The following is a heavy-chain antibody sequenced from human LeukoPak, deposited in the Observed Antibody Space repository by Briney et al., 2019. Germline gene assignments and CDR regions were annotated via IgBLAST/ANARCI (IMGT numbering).Heavy chain of an antibody. V-gene: IGHV3-7*01. CDR1: GFTVSSNY. CDR3: AKAGDYAPDSLDY. Sequence: PGGSLRLSCAASGFTVSSNYMSWVRQAPGKRPEWVANMNIDGSERYYADSVKGRFTISRDNARNSVFLQMSGLRVEDTAVYYCAKAGDYAPDSLDYWGQGTLVTVSS. J-gene: IGHJ4*02. CDR2: MNIDGSER. D-gene: IGHD4-17*01.